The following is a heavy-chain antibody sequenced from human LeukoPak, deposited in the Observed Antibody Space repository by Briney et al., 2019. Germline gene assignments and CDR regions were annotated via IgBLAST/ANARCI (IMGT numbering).Heavy chain of an antibody. Sequence: KPSETLSLTCAVYGGSFSGYYWNWIRQPPGKGLGWIGHINHSGSTNYNPSLKSRVTISVDTSKNQFSLNLSSVTAADTAVYYCARGLVGTTYFDYWGQGTLVTVSS. J-gene: IGHJ4*02. D-gene: IGHD1-26*01. V-gene: IGHV4-34*01. CDR1: GGSFSGYY. CDR3: ARGLVGTTYFDY. CDR2: INHSGST.